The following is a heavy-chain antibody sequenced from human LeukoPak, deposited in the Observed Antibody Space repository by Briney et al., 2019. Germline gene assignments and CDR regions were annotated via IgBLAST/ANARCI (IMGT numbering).Heavy chain of an antibody. J-gene: IGHJ4*02. V-gene: IGHV3-30-3*01. D-gene: IGHD3-9*01. CDR1: GFTFTSYA. Sequence: PGRSLRLSCAASGFTFTSYAMHWVRQAPGKGLEWVAVISFDGSNKYYADSVKGRFTISRDISKDTLYLQMNSLRAEDTAVYYCARADILTGHFDYWGQGTLVTVSS. CDR2: ISFDGSNK. CDR3: ARADILTGHFDY.